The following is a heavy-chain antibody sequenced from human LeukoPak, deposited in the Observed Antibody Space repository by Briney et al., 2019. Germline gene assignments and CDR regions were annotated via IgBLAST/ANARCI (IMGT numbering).Heavy chain of an antibody. Sequence: GGSLRLSCAASGFTFSSYGMHWVRQAPGKGLEWVAVISYDGSNKYYADSVKGRFTISRDNSKNTLYLQMNSLRAEDTAVYYCAKGHQATILPGYWGQGTLVTVSS. CDR2: ISYDGSNK. J-gene: IGHJ4*02. D-gene: IGHD5-24*01. V-gene: IGHV3-30*18. CDR3: AKGHQATILPGY. CDR1: GFTFSSYG.